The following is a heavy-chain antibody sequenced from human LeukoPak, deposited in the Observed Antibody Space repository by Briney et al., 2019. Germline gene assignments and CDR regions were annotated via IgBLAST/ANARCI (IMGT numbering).Heavy chain of an antibody. Sequence: SVKVSCKASGDSINTYTINWVRQAPGQGLEWMGGINPISGTANYAQKFQGKVTITADESTSTAYMELSSLRSEDTAVYYCARDLWRIAARHRYYYYGMDVWGQGTTVTVSS. V-gene: IGHV1-69*13. CDR2: INPISGTA. D-gene: IGHD6-6*01. CDR1: GDSINTYT. CDR3: ARDLWRIAARHRYYYYGMDV. J-gene: IGHJ6*02.